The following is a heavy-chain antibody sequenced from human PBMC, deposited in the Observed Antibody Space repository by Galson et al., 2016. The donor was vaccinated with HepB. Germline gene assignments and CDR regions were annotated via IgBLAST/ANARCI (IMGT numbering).Heavy chain of an antibody. V-gene: IGHV4-61*01. J-gene: IGHJ4*02. CDR1: GGPFSSDNDY. Sequence: TLSLTCTVSGGPFSSDNDYWSWIRQPPGKGLEWIGYIYNSGSTNCNPSPNRRGTISIDTSKNRFSLKLRSVIAPDTAVYYCAGGGSGSYYIDWGQGTLVTVSS. CDR2: IYNSGST. CDR3: AGGGSGSYYID. D-gene: IGHD1-26*01.